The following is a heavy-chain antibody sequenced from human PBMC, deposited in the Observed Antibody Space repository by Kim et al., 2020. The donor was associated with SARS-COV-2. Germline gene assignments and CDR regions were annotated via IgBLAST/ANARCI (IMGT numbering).Heavy chain of an antibody. CDR2: IYNSGST. CDR3: ARSLSYGWYSDL. D-gene: IGHD5-18*01. V-gene: IGHV4-61*01. Sequence: SETLSLTCTVSGGSVSSGSYYWSWIRQPPGKGLEWIGYIYNSGSTNYNPSLKSRVTISVDTSKNQFSLKLSSVTAADTAVYYCARSLSYGWYSDLWGRGTLVTVSS. J-gene: IGHJ2*01. CDR1: GGSVSSGSYY.